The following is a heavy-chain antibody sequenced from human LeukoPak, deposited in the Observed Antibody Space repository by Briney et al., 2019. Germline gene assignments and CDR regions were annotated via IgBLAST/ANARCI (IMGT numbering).Heavy chain of an antibody. CDR3: AKDPSPIAAAGTAPDY. Sequence: GGSLRLSCAASGFTFSSYGMHWVRQAPGKGLEWVAFIRYDGSNKYYADSVKGRFTISRDNSKNTLYLQMNSLRAEDTAVYYCAKDPSPIAAAGTAPDYWGQGTLVTVSS. J-gene: IGHJ4*02. D-gene: IGHD6-13*01. CDR1: GFTFSSYG. CDR2: IRYDGSNK. V-gene: IGHV3-30*02.